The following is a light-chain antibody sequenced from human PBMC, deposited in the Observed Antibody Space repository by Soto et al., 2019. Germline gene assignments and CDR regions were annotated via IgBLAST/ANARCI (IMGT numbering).Light chain of an antibody. V-gene: IGKV3-15*01. Sequence: ERVMTQAPATLCVCPGERVTLSCRASQTAITNLAWYQQKPGHPPRLLIYDASTRATDIPARFSGSGSGTDFTLTISRLLSEDFAVYYCHQYYQWPLTFGRGTQVDI. CDR1: QTAITN. CDR2: DAS. J-gene: IGKJ4*01. CDR3: HQYYQWPLT.